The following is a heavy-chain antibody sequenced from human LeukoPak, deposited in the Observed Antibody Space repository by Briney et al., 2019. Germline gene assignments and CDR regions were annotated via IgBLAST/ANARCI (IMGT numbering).Heavy chain of an antibody. CDR3: ARARIAAAGNFDY. Sequence: GGSLRLSCAASGFTFSSYDMHWVRQATGKGLEWVSAIATAGDTYYPGSVKGRFTISRENAKNSLYLQMNSLRAGDTAVYYCARARIAAAGNFDYWGQGTLVTVSS. CDR2: IATAGDT. J-gene: IGHJ4*02. CDR1: GFTFSSYD. V-gene: IGHV3-13*01. D-gene: IGHD6-13*01.